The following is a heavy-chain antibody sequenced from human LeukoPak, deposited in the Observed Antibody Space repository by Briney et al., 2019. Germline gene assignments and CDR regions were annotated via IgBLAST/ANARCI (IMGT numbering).Heavy chain of an antibody. CDR1: GFTFSGYP. Sequence: PGKSLRLSCAASGFTFSGYPIHWVRQAPGKGLEWVAVISYDGSNKYYADSVKGRFTISRDNSKNTLYLQMNSLRAEDTAVYYCARDLAVVVVAATGYWGQGTLVTVSS. CDR3: ARDLAVVVVAATGY. V-gene: IGHV3-30-3*01. J-gene: IGHJ4*02. D-gene: IGHD2-15*01. CDR2: ISYDGSNK.